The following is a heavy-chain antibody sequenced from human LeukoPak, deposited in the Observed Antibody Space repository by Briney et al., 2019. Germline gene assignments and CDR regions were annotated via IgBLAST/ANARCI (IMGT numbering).Heavy chain of an antibody. D-gene: IGHD5-12*01. CDR2: INPNSGGT. CDR1: GYTFTGYY. V-gene: IGHV1-2*02. CDR3: ARAADIVATGYFDY. Sequence: GASVKVSCKASGYTFTGYYMHWVRQAPGQGLEWMGWINPNSGGTNYAQKFQGRVTMTRDTSISTAYMELSRLRSDDTAVYYCARAADIVATGYFDYWGQGTLVTVSS. J-gene: IGHJ4*02.